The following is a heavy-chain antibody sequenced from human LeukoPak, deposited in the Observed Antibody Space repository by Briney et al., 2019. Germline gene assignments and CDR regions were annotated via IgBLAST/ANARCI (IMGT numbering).Heavy chain of an antibody. Sequence: GESLKISCKASGNSITTYWIGWVRQKPGKGLEWMGLIFPGDSDTKYSPSFQGQVTISADKSTSTAYLQWSSLEASDTAMYYCATYFAGAETFDIWGQGTMVTVSS. CDR1: GNSITTYW. CDR2: IFPGDSDT. V-gene: IGHV5-51*01. CDR3: ATYFAGAETFDI. J-gene: IGHJ3*02. D-gene: IGHD3-16*01.